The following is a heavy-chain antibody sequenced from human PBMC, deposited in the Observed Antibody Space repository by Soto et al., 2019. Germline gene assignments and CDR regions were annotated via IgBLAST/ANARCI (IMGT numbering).Heavy chain of an antibody. CDR3: ARSYANYYDSSGYYYYYYGTDV. J-gene: IGHJ6*02. V-gene: IGHV4-30-2*01. CDR2: IYHSGST. D-gene: IGHD3-22*01. Sequence: PSETLSLTCAVSGGSISSGGYSWSWIRQPPGKGLEWIGYIYHSGSTYYNPSLKSRVTISVDRSKNQFSLKLSSVTAADTAVYYCARSYANYYDSSGYYYYYYGTDVWGQGTTVTVSS. CDR1: GGSISSGGYS.